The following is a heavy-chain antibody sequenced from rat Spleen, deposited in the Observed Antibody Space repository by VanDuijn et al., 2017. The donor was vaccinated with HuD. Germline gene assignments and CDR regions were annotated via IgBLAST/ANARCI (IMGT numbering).Heavy chain of an antibody. CDR1: GFTFSNHY. D-gene: IGHD1-12*03. Sequence: EVQLVESGGGLVQPGRSMKLSCAASGFTFSNHYMAWVRQAPTKGLEWVASLSTGGGNTYYRASVKGRFTISRDNAKSTLYLQMDSLRSENTATYYCARVDGYYRTMDAWGQGASVTVSS. CDR3: ARVDGYYRTMDA. J-gene: IGHJ4*01. V-gene: IGHV5-25*01. CDR2: LSTGGGNT.